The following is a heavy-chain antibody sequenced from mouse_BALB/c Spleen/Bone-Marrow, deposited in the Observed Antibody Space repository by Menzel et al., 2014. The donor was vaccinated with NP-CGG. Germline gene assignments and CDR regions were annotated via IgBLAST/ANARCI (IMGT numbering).Heavy chain of an antibody. V-gene: IGHV3-2*02. D-gene: IGHD2-4*01. CDR2: IRNIGST. CDR3: ARGGYDYGYAMDY. J-gene: IGHJ4*01. CDR1: GYSITSDYA. Sequence: EVKLVESGPGLVKPSQSLSLTCTVTGYSITSDYAWNWIRQFPGNKLEWMGYIRNIGSTSYNPSLKSRISITRDTSKNQFFLQLNSVTTEDTATDYCARGGYDYGYAMDYWGQGTSVTVSS.